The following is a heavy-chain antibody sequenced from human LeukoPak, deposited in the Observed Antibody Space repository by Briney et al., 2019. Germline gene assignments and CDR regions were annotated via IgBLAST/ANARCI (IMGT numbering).Heavy chain of an antibody. D-gene: IGHD3-22*01. CDR2: IRSKAYGGTA. V-gene: IGHV3-49*03. Sequence: GGSLRLSCTASGLSSGDYAMSWFRQAPGKGLERVGFIRSKAYGGTAVCAACVKGRFTISRDDSKSIAYLQMNSLKTEDTAGYYCTRVTTRTFTLVIVVRGQDVFDIWGQGTMVTVSS. CDR1: GLSSGDYA. J-gene: IGHJ3*02. CDR3: TRVTTRTFTLVIVVRGQDVFDI.